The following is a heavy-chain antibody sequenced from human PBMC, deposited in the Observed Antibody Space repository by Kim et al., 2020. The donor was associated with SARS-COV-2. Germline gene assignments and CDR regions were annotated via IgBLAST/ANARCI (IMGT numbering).Heavy chain of an antibody. J-gene: IGHJ4*02. CDR1: GFTFSSYS. Sequence: GGSLRLSCAASGFTFSSYSMNWVRQAPGNGLEWVSSISSSSSYIYYADSVKGRFTISRDNAKNSLYLQMNSLRAEDTAVYYCARTVLINYDFWSGYYNDPGYWGQGTLVTVSS. CDR2: ISSSSSYI. CDR3: ARTVLINYDFWSGYYNDPGY. D-gene: IGHD3-3*01. V-gene: IGHV3-21*01.